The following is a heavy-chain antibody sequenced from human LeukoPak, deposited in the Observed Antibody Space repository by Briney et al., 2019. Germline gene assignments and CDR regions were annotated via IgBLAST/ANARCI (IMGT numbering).Heavy chain of an antibody. Sequence: GGSLRLSCAASGFTFSSYGMHWVRQAPGKGLEWVAVISYDGSNKYYADSVKGRFTISRDNSKNTLYLQMNSLRAEDTAVYYCAKPIQTYIAAAGNDYWGQGTLVTVSS. CDR1: GFTFSSYG. CDR3: AKPIQTYIAAAGNDY. D-gene: IGHD6-13*01. CDR2: ISYDGSNK. J-gene: IGHJ4*02. V-gene: IGHV3-30*18.